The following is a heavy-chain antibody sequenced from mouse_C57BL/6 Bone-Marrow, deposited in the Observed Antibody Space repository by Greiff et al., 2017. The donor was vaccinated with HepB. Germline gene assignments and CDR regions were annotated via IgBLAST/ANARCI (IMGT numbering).Heavy chain of an antibody. D-gene: IGHD2-5*01. CDR2: LDPENGDT. V-gene: IGHV14-4*01. CDR3: TTTIVKVY. J-gene: IGHJ2*01. Sequence: EVQLQQSGAELVRPGASVKLSCTASGFNIKDDYMHWVKQRPEQGLEWSGWLDPENGDTEYASKFQGKATITADTSSNTAYLQLSSLTSEDTAVYYCTTTIVKVYWGQGTTLTVSS. CDR1: GFNIKDDY.